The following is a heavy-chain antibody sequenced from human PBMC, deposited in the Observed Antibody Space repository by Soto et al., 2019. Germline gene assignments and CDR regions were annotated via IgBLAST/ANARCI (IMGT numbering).Heavy chain of an antibody. J-gene: IGHJ3*02. CDR2: INAGNGNT. CDR3: ARPYSSGWYDAFDI. Sequence: QVQLVQSGAEEKKPGASVKVSCKASGYTFTSYAMHWVRQAPGQRLEWMGWINAGNGNTKYSQKFQGRVTITRDTXASTAYMELSSLRSEDTAVYYCARPYSSGWYDAFDIWGQGTMVTVSS. D-gene: IGHD6-19*01. V-gene: IGHV1-3*05. CDR1: GYTFTSYA.